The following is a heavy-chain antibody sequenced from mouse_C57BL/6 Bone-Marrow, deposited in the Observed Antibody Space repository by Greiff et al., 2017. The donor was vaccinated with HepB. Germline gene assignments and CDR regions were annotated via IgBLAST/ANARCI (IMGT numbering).Heavy chain of an antibody. CDR1: GYTFTSYT. CDR3: ASPFSTPYAMDY. V-gene: IGHV1-4*01. J-gene: IGHJ4*01. Sequence: VQLQQSGAELARPGASVKMSCKASGYTFTSYTMHWVKQRPGQGLEWIGYINPSSGYTKYNQKFKDKATLTADKSSSTAYMQLSSLTSEDSAVYYCASPFSTPYAMDYWGQGTSVTVSS. CDR2: INPSSGYT. D-gene: IGHD2-1*01.